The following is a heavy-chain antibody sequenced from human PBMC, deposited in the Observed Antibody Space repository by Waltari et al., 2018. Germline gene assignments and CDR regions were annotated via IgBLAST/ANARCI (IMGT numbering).Heavy chain of an antibody. CDR2: ISSSSSTI. Sequence: EVQLVESGGGLVQPGGSLRISCSASGFPFGSSSMNWFRQDPGKGLEWVSYISSSSSTIYYADSVKGRFTISRDNAKNSLYLQMNSLRAEDTAVYYCARDNGAFDIWGQGTMVTVSS. J-gene: IGHJ3*02. CDR1: GFPFGSSS. V-gene: IGHV3-48*04. CDR3: ARDNGAFDI.